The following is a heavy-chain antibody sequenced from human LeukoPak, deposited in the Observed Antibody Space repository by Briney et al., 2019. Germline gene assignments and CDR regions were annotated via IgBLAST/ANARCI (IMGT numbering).Heavy chain of an antibody. CDR2: INPNSGGT. V-gene: IGHV1-2*02. D-gene: IGHD3-9*01. CDR1: GYTFTGYC. Sequence: ASVKVSCKASGYTFTGYCMHWVRQAPGQGLEWMGWINPNSGGTNYAQKFQGRVTMTRDTSISTAYMELSRLRSDDTAVYYCARESYYDILTGGPEYYFDYWGQGTLVTVSS. CDR3: ARESYYDILTGGPEYYFDY. J-gene: IGHJ4*02.